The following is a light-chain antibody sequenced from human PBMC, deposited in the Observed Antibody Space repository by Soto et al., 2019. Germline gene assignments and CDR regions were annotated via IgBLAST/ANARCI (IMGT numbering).Light chain of an antibody. CDR3: QQYGSSPIT. CDR1: QSVSNNY. V-gene: IGKV3-20*01. CDR2: GAS. Sequence: EIGVTQSPGTVSLSPGERATLSCSASQSVSNNYLAWYQQKPGQAPRLLIYGASNRATGIPDRFSGSGSGTDFTLTISRLQPEDFAVYYCQQYGSSPITFGQGTRLEIK. J-gene: IGKJ5*01.